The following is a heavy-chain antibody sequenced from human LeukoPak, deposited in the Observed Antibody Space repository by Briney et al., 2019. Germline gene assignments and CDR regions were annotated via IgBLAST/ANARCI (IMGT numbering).Heavy chain of an antibody. J-gene: IGHJ4*02. D-gene: IGHD6-13*01. CDR1: GGSISSSSYY. CDR2: IYYSGST. V-gene: IGHV4-39*01. CDR3: ARQDSSSWYHDY. Sequence: SETLSLTCTVSGGSISSSSYYWGWIRQPPGKGLEWIGSIYYSGSTYYNPSPKSRVTISVGTSKNQFSLKLSSVTAADTAVYYCARQDSSSWYHDYWGQGTLVTVSS.